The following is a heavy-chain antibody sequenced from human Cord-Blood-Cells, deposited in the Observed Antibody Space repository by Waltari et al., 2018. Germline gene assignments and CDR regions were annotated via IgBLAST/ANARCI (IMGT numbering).Heavy chain of an antibody. J-gene: IGHJ4*02. CDR2: INHSGST. Sequence: QVQLQQRGAGLLKPSATLSLTCAVHGGSFSCCYWSWIRQPPGKGLEWIGEINHSGSTNYNPSLKSRVTISVDTSKNQFSLKLSSVTAADTAVYYCARVTRSYYDYWGQGTLVTVSS. CDR3: ARVTRSYYDY. V-gene: IGHV4-34*01. CDR1: GGSFSCCY.